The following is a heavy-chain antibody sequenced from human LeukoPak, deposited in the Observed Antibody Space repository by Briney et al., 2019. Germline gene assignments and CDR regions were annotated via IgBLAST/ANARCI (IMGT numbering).Heavy chain of an antibody. CDR1: GFTFSSYA. J-gene: IGHJ4*02. D-gene: IGHD3-22*01. CDR2: ISHDGSNK. Sequence: GGSLRLSCAASGFTFSSYAMHWVRQAPGKGLEWVAVISHDGSNKYYADSVKSRFTISRDNSKNTLYLQMNSLRAEDTAVYYCARVFDDSSGYYYGESYYFDYWGQGTLVTVSS. V-gene: IGHV3-30*04. CDR3: ARVFDDSSGYYYGESYYFDY.